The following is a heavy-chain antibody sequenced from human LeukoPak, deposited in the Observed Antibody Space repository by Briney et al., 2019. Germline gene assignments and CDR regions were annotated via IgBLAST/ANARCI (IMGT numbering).Heavy chain of an antibody. J-gene: IGHJ4*02. CDR1: GGSFSGYY. Sequence: PSETLSLTCAVYGGSFSGYYWSWIRQPPGKGLEWLREINHSGSTNYNPSLKSRVTISVDTSKNQFSLKLSSVTAADTAVYYCARLPPRIIVGATKEDYWGQGTLVTVSS. CDR2: INHSGST. D-gene: IGHD1-26*01. CDR3: ARLPPRIIVGATKEDY. V-gene: IGHV4-34*01.